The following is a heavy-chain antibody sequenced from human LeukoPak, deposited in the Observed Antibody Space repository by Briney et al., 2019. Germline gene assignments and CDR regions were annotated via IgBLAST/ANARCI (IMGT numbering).Heavy chain of an antibody. Sequence: ASVKVSCKASGYTFTSYYMHWVRQAPGQGREWMGIINPSGGSTSYAQKFQGRVTMTRDTSTSTVYMGLSSLRSEDTAVYYCARETGKPQLSHDAFDIWGQGTMVTVSS. CDR1: GYTFTSYY. D-gene: IGHD2-2*01. CDR3: ARETGKPQLSHDAFDI. CDR2: INPSGGST. V-gene: IGHV1-46*01. J-gene: IGHJ3*02.